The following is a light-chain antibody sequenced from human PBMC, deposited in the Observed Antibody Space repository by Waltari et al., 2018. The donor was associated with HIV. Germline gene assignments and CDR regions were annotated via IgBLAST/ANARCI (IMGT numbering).Light chain of an antibody. Sequence: YELTQSPSVSVTPGQTDIITCSGDKLERNKVCGYQQKPGPSPVLLLYQDTKRPSEIPERFSGSKSGNTATLTISGTQALDEADDYCHAWDSTTVLFGGGTELTVL. CDR3: HAWDSTTVL. V-gene: IGLV3-1*01. J-gene: IGLJ2*01. CDR1: KLERNK. CDR2: QDT.